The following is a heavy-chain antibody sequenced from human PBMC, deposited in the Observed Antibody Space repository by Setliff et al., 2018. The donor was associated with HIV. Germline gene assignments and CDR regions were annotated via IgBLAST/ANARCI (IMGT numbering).Heavy chain of an antibody. CDR3: ASSPSKRGYSYAPGGGAFNI. CDR2: IYYDGTT. J-gene: IGHJ3*02. Sequence: SETLSLTCTVSGGSMSGLYWSWIRQPPGKGLEWVGYIYYDGTTTYNPSLKSRATISVDTSKNQFSLKLSSVTAADTAVYYCASSPSKRGYSYAPGGGAFNIWGQGTKVTV. V-gene: IGHV4-59*01. CDR1: GGSMSGLY. D-gene: IGHD5-18*01.